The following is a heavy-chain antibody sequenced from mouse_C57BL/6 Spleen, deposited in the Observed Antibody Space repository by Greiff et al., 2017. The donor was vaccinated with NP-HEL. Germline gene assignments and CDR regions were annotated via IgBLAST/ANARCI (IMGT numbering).Heavy chain of an antibody. CDR1: GYTFTEYT. V-gene: IGHV1-62-2*01. J-gene: IGHJ3*01. Sequence: VQLQESGAELVKPGASVKLSCKASGYTFTEYTIHWVKQRSGQGLEWIGWFYPGSGSIKYNEKFKDKATLTADKSSSTVYMELSRLTSEDSAVYVCARPHEGESIPYYDYQLAYWGQGTLVTVSA. CDR3: ARPHEGESIPYYDYQLAY. CDR2: FYPGSGSI. D-gene: IGHD2-4*01.